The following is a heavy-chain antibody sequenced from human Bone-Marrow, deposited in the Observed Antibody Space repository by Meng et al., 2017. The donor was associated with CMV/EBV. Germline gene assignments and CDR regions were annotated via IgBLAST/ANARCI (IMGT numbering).Heavy chain of an antibody. CDR2: FIPMLDTA. V-gene: IGHV1-69*10. D-gene: IGHD1-7*01. CDR3: ARRFIGGTIYDS. J-gene: IGHJ5*01. CDR1: GGTFSNYG. Sequence: SVKVSCKASGGTFSNYGFTWVRQAPGQRLEWMGAFIPMLDTANYAQKLQGRVTMTADKSTTTADMEMTSLISEDTARYYWARRFIGGTIYDSWGQGTMVTVSS.